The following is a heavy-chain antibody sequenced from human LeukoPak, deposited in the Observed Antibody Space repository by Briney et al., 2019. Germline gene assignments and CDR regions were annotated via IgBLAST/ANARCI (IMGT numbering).Heavy chain of an antibody. CDR2: IYHSGST. CDR1: GGSISSGGYY. D-gene: IGHD2-21*02. J-gene: IGHJ5*02. Sequence: PSETLSFTCTVSGGSISSGGYYWSWIRQPPGKGLEWIGYIYHSGSTYYNPSLKSRVTISVDRSKNQFSLKLSSVTAADTAVYYCARGECGGDCYYLLYNWFDPWGQGTLVTVSS. CDR3: ARGECGGDCYYLLYNWFDP. V-gene: IGHV4-30-2*01.